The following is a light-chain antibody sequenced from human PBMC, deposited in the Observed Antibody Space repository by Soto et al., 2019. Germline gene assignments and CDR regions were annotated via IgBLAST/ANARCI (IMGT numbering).Light chain of an antibody. Sequence: EIVLTQSPGTLSLCPGERATLSCRASQSVRSSYLAWYQQKPGQAPRLLIYGASSRATGIPDRFSGSGSRTDFTLTISRLEPEDFAVYYCQQYGSSPSTFGGGTKVEIK. CDR1: QSVRSSY. CDR3: QQYGSSPST. V-gene: IGKV3-20*01. CDR2: GAS. J-gene: IGKJ4*01.